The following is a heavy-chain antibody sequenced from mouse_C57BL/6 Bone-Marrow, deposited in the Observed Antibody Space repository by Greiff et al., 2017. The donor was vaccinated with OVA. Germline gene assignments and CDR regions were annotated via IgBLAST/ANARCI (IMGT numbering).Heavy chain of an antibody. CDR1: GYTFTSYW. CDR3: ARSYYGSSPFDY. V-gene: IGHV1-64*01. CDR2: IHPNSGST. J-gene: IGHJ2*01. Sequence: QVQLQQPGAELVKPGASVKLSCKASGYTFTSYWMHWVKQRPGQGLEWIGMIHPNSGSTNYNEKFQSKATLTVDKSSSTAYMQLSSLTSEDSAVYYCARSYYGSSPFDYWGQGTTLTVSS. D-gene: IGHD1-1*01.